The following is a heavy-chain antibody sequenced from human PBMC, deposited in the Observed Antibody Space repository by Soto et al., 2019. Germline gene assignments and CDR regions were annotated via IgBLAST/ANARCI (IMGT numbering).Heavy chain of an antibody. CDR3: ARHMEAAAGQFYYYYGMDV. CDR1: GYSFTSHW. J-gene: IGHJ6*02. V-gene: IGHV5-51*01. CDR2: IYPDDSDT. D-gene: IGHD6-13*01. Sequence: PGESLKISCNGSGYSFTSHWIGWVRQMSGKGLEWMGTIYPDDSDTRYSPSFQGQVTISADKSISTAYLQWRSLKASDTAMYYCARHMEAAAGQFYYYYGMDVWGQGTTVPVSS.